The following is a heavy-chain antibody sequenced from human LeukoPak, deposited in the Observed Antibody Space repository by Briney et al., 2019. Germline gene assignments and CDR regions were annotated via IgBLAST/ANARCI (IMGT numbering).Heavy chain of an antibody. CDR1: GGSFSGYY. D-gene: IGHD1-26*01. CDR3: ARGVSPKGMGGRRFDY. J-gene: IGHJ4*02. CDR2: IHHSGRT. Sequence: SETLSLTCAVYGGSFSGYYWSWIRQPPGKGLEWIGEIHHSGRTNYNPSLKSRVTISVDTSKNQFSLKLSYVTAADTAVYYCARGVSPKGMGGRRFDYWGQGTLVTVSS. V-gene: IGHV4-34*01.